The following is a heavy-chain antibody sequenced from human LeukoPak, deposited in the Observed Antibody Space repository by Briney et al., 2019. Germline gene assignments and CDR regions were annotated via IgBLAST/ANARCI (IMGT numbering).Heavy chain of an antibody. Sequence: RASVQVSCKASGGTFSSYAISWVRQAPGQGLEWMGGIIPIFGTANYAQKFQGRVTITTDESTSTAYMELSSLRSEDTAVYYCARDTFGDGYNLDYWGQGTLVTVSS. CDR1: GGTFSSYA. CDR2: IIPIFGTA. D-gene: IGHD5-24*01. J-gene: IGHJ4*02. V-gene: IGHV1-69*05. CDR3: ARDTFGDGYNLDY.